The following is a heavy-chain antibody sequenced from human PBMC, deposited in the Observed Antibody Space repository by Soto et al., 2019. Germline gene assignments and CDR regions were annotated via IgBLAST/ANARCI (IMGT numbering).Heavy chain of an antibody. J-gene: IGHJ4*02. D-gene: IGHD3-10*01. CDR3: AKDGRGSGSHYNSFGY. CDR2: IYSTGTT. V-gene: IGHV3-53*01. CDR1: GFTVGNNY. Sequence: EVQLVESGGGLIQPGGSLKLSCAASGFTVGNNYMSWVRQAPGKGLEWVSLIYSTGTTKYADSVKGRFTVTRDKAKNTLYLQMNSLRAEVTAVDYCAKDGRGSGSHYNSFGYWGQGTLVTVSS.